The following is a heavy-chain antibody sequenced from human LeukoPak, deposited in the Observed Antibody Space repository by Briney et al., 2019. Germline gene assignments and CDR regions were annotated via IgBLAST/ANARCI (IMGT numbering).Heavy chain of an antibody. D-gene: IGHD5-18*01. J-gene: IGHJ4*02. CDR3: ATVDTAMEAYFDY. V-gene: IGHV3-21*01. CDR1: GFTFSSYS. CDR2: ISSSSSYI. Sequence: PGGSLRLSCAASGFTFSSYSMNWVRQAPGKGLEWVSSISSSSSYIYYADSVKGRFTISRDNAKNSLYLQMNSLRAEDTAVYYCATVDTAMEAYFDYWGQGTLVTVSS.